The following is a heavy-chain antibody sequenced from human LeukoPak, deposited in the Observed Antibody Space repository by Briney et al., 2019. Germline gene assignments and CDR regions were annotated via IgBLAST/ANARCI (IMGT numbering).Heavy chain of an antibody. CDR2: IKQDGSEK. V-gene: IGHV3-7*03. CDR3: AKDSYYDSSGYYLN. J-gene: IGHJ4*02. D-gene: IGHD3-22*01. Sequence: SGGSLRLSCAASGFTFSSYWMSWVRQAPGKGLEWVANIKQDGSEKYYVDSVKGRFTISRDNSKNTLYLQMNSLRAEDTAVYYCAKDSYYDSSGYYLNWGQGTLVTVSS. CDR1: GFTFSSYW.